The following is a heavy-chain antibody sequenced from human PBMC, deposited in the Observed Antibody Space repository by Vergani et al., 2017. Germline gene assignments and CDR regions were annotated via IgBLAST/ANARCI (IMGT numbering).Heavy chain of an antibody. CDR1: GFSLSTSGMR. J-gene: IGHJ6*02. CDR3: ARIPDDNYGMDV. V-gene: IGHV2-70*04. CDR2: IDCDDDK. Sequence: QVTLKESGPALVKPTQTLTLTCTFSGFSLSTSGMRVSWIRQHPGKALEWLARIDCDDDKFYSTSLKTRLNFSKDTSKNQVVLTMTNMDPVDTATYYCARIPDDNYGMDVWGQGTTVTVSS.